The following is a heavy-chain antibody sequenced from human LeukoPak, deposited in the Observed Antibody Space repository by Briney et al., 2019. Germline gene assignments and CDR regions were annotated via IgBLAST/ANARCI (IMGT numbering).Heavy chain of an antibody. CDR1: GGSISGAYY. V-gene: IGHV4-31*03. D-gene: IGHD2-2*01. Sequence: NPSQTLSLTCSVSGGSISGAYYWSWIRQHPGKGLEYFGYIYYSGTTYYNPSLQSRVTISVDTSKNQFSLKMRSVTAADTAVYYCARGHIVVGPSALFRRLGVYYFDYWGQGTLVSVSS. CDR3: ARGHIVVGPSALFRRLGVYYFDY. J-gene: IGHJ4*02. CDR2: IYYSGTT.